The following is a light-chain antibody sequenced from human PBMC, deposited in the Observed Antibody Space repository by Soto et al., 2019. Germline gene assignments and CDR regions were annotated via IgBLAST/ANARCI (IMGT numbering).Light chain of an antibody. CDR2: EVS. CDR1: SSDVGGYNY. Sequence: QSVLTQPPSASGSPGQSLTISCTGTSSDVGGYNYVSWYQHHPGKAPKLMIYEVSNRPSGVSNRFSGSKSGYTASLTISGLQAEDEADYYCNSQRSSGTRVFGTGTKVTVL. V-gene: IGLV2-14*01. J-gene: IGLJ1*01. CDR3: NSQRSSGTRV.